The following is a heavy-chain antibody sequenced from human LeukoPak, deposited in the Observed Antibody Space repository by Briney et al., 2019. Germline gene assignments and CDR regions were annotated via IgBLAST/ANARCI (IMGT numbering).Heavy chain of an antibody. J-gene: IGHJ4*02. CDR3: ARDPGLGY. CDR2: IYYTGST. D-gene: IGHD2-8*02. CDR1: GGSISSYY. Sequence: SETLSLTCTVSGGSISSYYWSWIRQPPGKGLEWIGYIYYTGSTNYNPSLKSRLTISVDTSKNQFSLKLTSVTAADTAVYYCARDPGLGYWGQGTLVTVSS. V-gene: IGHV4-59*01.